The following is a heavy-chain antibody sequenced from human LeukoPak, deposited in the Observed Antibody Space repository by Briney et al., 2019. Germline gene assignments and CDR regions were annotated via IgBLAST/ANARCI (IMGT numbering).Heavy chain of an antibody. Sequence: GASVKVSCKASGGTFSSYAISWVRQAPGQGLEWMGRIIPILGIANYAQKFQGRVTITADKSTSTAYMELSSLRSEDTAVYYCARDFSLRTGTYYYYGMDVWGQGTTVTVSS. V-gene: IGHV1-69*04. CDR3: ARDFSLRTGTYYYYGMDV. J-gene: IGHJ6*02. CDR2: IIPILGIA. CDR1: GGTFSSYA. D-gene: IGHD1-1*01.